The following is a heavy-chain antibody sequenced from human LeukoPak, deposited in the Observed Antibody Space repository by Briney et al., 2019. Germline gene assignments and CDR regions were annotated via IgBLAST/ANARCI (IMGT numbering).Heavy chain of an antibody. CDR3: AKDLLWFGEQYYYYGMDV. CDR1: GFTFDDYA. V-gene: IGHV3-9*01. J-gene: IGHJ6*02. Sequence: PGGSLRLSCAASGFTFDDYAMHWVRQAPGKGLEWVSGICWNSGSIGYADSVKGRFTISRDNAKNSLYLQMNSLRAEDTALYYCAKDLLWFGEQYYYYGMDVWGQGTTVTVSS. D-gene: IGHD3-10*01. CDR2: ICWNSGSI.